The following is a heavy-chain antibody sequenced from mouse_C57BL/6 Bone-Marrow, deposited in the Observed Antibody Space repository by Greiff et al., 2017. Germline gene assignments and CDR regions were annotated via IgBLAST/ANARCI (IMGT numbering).Heavy chain of an antibody. J-gene: IGHJ4*01. CDR1: GFTFSDYG. Sequence: EVKVEESVGCLLKPGGSLKLPCAASGFTFSDYGMLWVRPAPEKGLEWVAYISSGSSTIYYADTVKCRFTISRDNAKNTLFLQMTSLRSEDTAMYYCATRRYYYAMDYWGQGTSVTVSS. CDR2: ISSGSSTI. CDR3: ATRRYYYAMDY. V-gene: IGHV5-17*01.